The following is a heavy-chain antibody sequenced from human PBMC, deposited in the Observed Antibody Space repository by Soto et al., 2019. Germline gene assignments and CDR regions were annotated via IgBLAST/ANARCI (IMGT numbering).Heavy chain of an antibody. CDR1: GGTFSSYA. D-gene: IGHD2-15*01. V-gene: IGHV1-69*01. Sequence: QVQLVQSGAEVKKPGSSVKVSCKAPGGTFSSYAISWVRQAPGQGLEWMGGINPIFGTAKYAQKFQGRVTITADESTSTGYMELSSLRSEDTAVYYCARSQGGSSSLDIYYYYYYGMDVWGQGTMVTVSS. CDR2: INPIFGTA. J-gene: IGHJ6*02. CDR3: ARSQGGSSSLDIYYYYYYGMDV.